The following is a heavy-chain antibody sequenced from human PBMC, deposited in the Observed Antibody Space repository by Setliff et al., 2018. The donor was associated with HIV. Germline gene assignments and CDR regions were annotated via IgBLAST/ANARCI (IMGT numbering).Heavy chain of an antibody. D-gene: IGHD3-10*01. J-gene: IGHJ5*02. CDR3: ASSGSGSYINWFGP. CDR1: GYIFSSYT. Sequence: ASVKVSCKASGYIFSSYTMHWVRQAPGQRLEWMGWINTANYKTKYSQKFQGRVTITRDTSASTAYMELSSLRSEDTAVYYCASSGSGSYINWFGPWGQGTLVTVSS. V-gene: IGHV1-3*04. CDR2: INTANYKT.